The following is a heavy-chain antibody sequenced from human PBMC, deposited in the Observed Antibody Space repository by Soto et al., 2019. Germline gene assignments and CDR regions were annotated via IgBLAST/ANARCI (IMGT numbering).Heavy chain of an antibody. CDR3: ARDGGAGSSLVDY. Sequence: VQLVESGGGVVQPGRSLRLSCAASGFTFSSYGMHWVRQAPGKGLEWVAVIWYDGSNKYYADSVKGRFTISRDNSKNTLYLQMNSLRAEDTAVYYCARDGGAGSSLVDYWGQGTLVTVSS. D-gene: IGHD6-13*01. CDR1: GFTFSSYG. CDR2: IWYDGSNK. J-gene: IGHJ4*02. V-gene: IGHV3-33*01.